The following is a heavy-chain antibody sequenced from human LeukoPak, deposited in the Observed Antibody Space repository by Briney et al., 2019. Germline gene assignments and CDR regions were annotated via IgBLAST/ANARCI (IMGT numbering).Heavy chain of an antibody. CDR1: GFTFSSYA. CDR3: ARLPYYDILTGPGRPPRMDV. CDR2: ISGSGGST. V-gene: IGHV3-23*01. J-gene: IGHJ6*02. Sequence: GGSLRLSCAASGFTFSSYAMSWVRQAPGKGLEWVSAISGSGGSTYYADSVKGRFTISRDNSKNTLYLQMDSLRAEDTAVYYCARLPYYDILTGPGRPPRMDVWGQGTTVTVSS. D-gene: IGHD3-9*01.